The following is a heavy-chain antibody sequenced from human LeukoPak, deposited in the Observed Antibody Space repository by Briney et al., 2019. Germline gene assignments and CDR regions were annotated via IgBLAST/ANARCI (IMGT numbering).Heavy chain of an antibody. CDR2: IIPIFGTA. J-gene: IGHJ6*03. CDR1: GGTFSSYA. V-gene: IGHV1-69*05. CDR3: ATTTRDYDYVWGSYRYYYYYYYMDV. Sequence: SVMVSCKASGGTFSSYAISWVRQAPGQGLEWMGRIIPIFGTANYAQKFQGRVTITTDESTSTAYMELSSLRSEDTAVYYCATTTRDYDYVWGSYRYYYYYYYMDVWGKGTTVTVSS. D-gene: IGHD3-16*02.